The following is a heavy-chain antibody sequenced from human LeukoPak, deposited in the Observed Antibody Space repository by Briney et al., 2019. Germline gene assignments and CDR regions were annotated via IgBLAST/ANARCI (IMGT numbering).Heavy chain of an antibody. D-gene: IGHD2-15*01. V-gene: IGHV1-18*01. J-gene: IGHJ5*02. CDR1: GYTFTTYG. Sequence: ASVKVSCKASGYTFTTYGISWVRQAPGQGLEWMGWISGYNGNTNYAQKFQGRVTMTTDTSTSTAYMELRSLRSEDTAVYYCARGRGRDCSGGSCYSVNNWFDPWGQGTLVTVSS. CDR2: ISGYNGNT. CDR3: ARGRGRDCSGGSCYSVNNWFDP.